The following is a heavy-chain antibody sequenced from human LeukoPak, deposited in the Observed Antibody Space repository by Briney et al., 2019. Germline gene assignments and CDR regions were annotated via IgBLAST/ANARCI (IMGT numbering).Heavy chain of an antibody. V-gene: IGHV3-23*01. Sequence: PGESLRLSCAASGFTFSSYAMSWVPQAPGKGLEWVSAISGSGGSTYYADSVKGLFTISRDNSKNTLSLQMNSLRAEDTAVYYCARQDYTYYFDYWGQGTLVTVSS. D-gene: IGHD4-11*01. CDR1: GFTFSSYA. J-gene: IGHJ4*02. CDR2: ISGSGGST. CDR3: ARQDYTYYFDY.